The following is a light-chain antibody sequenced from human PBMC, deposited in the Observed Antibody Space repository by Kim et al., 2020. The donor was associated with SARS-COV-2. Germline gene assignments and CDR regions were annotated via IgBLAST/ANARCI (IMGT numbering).Light chain of an antibody. CDR1: SSNIGSNT. J-gene: IGLJ2*01. V-gene: IGLV1-44*01. Sequence: QSVLTQPPSASGTPGQRVTISCSGSSSNIGSNTVNWYQVFPGTAPKLLIYSDNQRPSGVPDRFSGSKSGTSASLALSSLLSEDEADYYCATWDDSLEGCVFGAGTKVTVL. CDR2: SDN. CDR3: ATWDDSLEGCV.